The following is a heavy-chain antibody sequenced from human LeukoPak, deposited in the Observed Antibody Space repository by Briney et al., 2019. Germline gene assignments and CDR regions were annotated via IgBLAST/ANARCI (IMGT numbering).Heavy chain of an antibody. CDR3: ARDIYYYDSSGCVDV. CDR1: GFTFSSYG. V-gene: IGHV3-33*01. CDR2: IWYDGSNK. D-gene: IGHD3-22*01. Sequence: GGSLRLSCAASGFTFSSYGMHWVRQAPGKGLEWVAVIWYDGSNKYYADSVKGRFTISRDNSKNTLYLQMNSLRAEDTAVYYCARDIYYYDSSGCVDVWGQGTTVTVSS. J-gene: IGHJ6*02.